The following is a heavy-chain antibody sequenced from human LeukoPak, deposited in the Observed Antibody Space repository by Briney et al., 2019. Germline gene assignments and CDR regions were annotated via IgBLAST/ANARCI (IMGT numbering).Heavy chain of an antibody. CDR2: IRSKAYGGTT. J-gene: IGHJ5*02. D-gene: IGHD6-13*01. V-gene: IGHV3-49*03. CDR1: GFTFGDYA. Sequence: GRSLRLSCTASGFTFGDYAMSWFRQAPGKGLEWVGFIRSKAYGGTTEYAASVKGRFTISRDDSKSIAYLQMNSLKTEDTAVYYCTRDLTAAPGTWFDPWGQETLVTVSS. CDR3: TRDLTAAPGTWFDP.